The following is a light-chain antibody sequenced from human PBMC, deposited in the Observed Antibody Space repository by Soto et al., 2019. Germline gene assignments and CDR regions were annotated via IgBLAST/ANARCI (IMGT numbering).Light chain of an antibody. V-gene: IGLV2-14*01. CDR1: SSDVGGYNY. CDR2: DVG. J-gene: IGLJ1*01. Sequence: SALTRPASVSGSPGESITISCTGTSSDVGGYNYVSWYQQHPGKAPKLMIYDVGNRPSGVSNRFSGSKSGNTASLTISGLQAEDEADYSCSSYTSSSTYVFGTGTKVTVL. CDR3: SSYTSSSTYV.